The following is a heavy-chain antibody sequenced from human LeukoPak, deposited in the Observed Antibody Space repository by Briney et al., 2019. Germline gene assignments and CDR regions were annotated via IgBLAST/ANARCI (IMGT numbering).Heavy chain of an antibody. CDR2: INPNSGGT. D-gene: IGHD3-3*01. J-gene: IGHJ6*04. CDR3: ARGMGLITTWGTDV. Sequence: ASVKVSCKASGYTFTGYYMHWVRQAPGQGLEWMGWINPNSGGTNYAQKFQGRVTMTRDTSISTAYMELSRLRSDDTAVYYCARGMGLITTWGTDVWGEGTTVTVSS. V-gene: IGHV1-2*02. CDR1: GYTFTGYY.